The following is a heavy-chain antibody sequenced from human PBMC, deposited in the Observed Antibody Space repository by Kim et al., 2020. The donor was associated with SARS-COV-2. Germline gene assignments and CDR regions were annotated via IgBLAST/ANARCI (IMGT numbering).Heavy chain of an antibody. CDR1: GFTFSSYG. J-gene: IGHJ6*02. D-gene: IGHD2-15*01. CDR3: AKSVTSGGYCSGGSCYPIIVYSYYYGMDV. V-gene: IGHV3-33*06. Sequence: GGSLRLSCAASGFTFSSYGMHWVRQAPGKGLEWVAVIWYDGSNKYYADSVKGRFTISRDNSKNTLYLQMNSLRAEDTAVYYCAKSVTSGGYCSGGSCYPIIVYSYYYGMDVWGQGTTVTVSS. CDR2: IWYDGSNK.